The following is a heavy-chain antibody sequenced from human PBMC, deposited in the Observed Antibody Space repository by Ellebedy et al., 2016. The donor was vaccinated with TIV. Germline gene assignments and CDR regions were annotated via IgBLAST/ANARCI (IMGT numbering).Heavy chain of an antibody. CDR3: AVTSIIFKWFDP. V-gene: IGHV4-30-4*01. J-gene: IGHJ5*02. Sequence: MPSETLSLTCTVSGGSITSYDSYWSWIRQPPGKGLELIGYIYGSGSTYYNPSLKSRITISEDTSQNQFSLKLNSVTAADTAVYYCAVTSIIFKWFDPWGQGTLVSVSS. CDR1: GGSITSYDSY. CDR2: IYGSGST. D-gene: IGHD2-21*01.